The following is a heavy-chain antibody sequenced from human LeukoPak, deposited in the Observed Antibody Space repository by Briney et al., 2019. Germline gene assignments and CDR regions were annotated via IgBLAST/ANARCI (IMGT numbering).Heavy chain of an antibody. D-gene: IGHD5-12*01. Sequence: TGGSLRLSCAASGLTFSTYDMHWVRQATGEGLEWVSGIGKGGDTYYVGSVKGRFTISRENAKNSLYLQMNRLRSGDTAVYYCARGGYSGFDVWGQGTVVTVSS. CDR2: IGKGGDT. V-gene: IGHV3-13*04. CDR1: GLTFSTYD. CDR3: ARGGYSGFDV. J-gene: IGHJ3*01.